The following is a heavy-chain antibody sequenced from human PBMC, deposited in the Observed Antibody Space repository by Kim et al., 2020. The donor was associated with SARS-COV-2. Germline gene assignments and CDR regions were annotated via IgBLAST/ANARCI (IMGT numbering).Heavy chain of an antibody. D-gene: IGHD6-13*01. Sequence: SETLSLTCTVSGGSISSSSYYWGWIRQPPGKGLEWIGSIYYSGSTYYNPSLKSRVTISVDTSKNQFSLKLSSVTAADTAVYYCARDHIAAAGTSGYIDLWGRGTLVTVSS. J-gene: IGHJ2*01. CDR2: IYYSGST. CDR3: ARDHIAAAGTSGYIDL. V-gene: IGHV4-39*07. CDR1: GGSISSSSYY.